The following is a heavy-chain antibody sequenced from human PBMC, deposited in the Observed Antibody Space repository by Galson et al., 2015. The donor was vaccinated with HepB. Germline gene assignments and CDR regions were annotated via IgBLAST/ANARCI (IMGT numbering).Heavy chain of an antibody. CDR1: GFTFSDYY. CDR2: ISSSSSYT. D-gene: IGHD6-19*01. CDR3: ARDVRGSSGWSPTYWYFDL. V-gene: IGHV3-11*06. J-gene: IGHJ2*01. Sequence: SLRLSCAASGFTFSDYYMSWIRQAPGKGLEWVSYISSSSSYTNYADSVKGRFTISRDNAKNSLYLQMNSLRAEDTAVYYCARDVRGSSGWSPTYWYFDLWGRGTLVTVSS.